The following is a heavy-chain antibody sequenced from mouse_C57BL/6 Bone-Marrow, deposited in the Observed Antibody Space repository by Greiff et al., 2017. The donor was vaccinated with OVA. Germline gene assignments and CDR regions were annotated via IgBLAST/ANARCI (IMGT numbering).Heavy chain of an antibody. Sequence: EVKLMESEGGLVQPGSSMKLSCTASGFTFSDYYMAWVHQVPEKGLEWVANINYDGSSTYYLDSLKSRFIISRDNAKNILYLQMSSLKSEDTATYYCAREETAQAHYFDYWGQGTTLTVSS. V-gene: IGHV5-16*01. D-gene: IGHD3-2*02. CDR1: GFTFSDYY. CDR3: AREETAQAHYFDY. J-gene: IGHJ2*01. CDR2: INYDGSST.